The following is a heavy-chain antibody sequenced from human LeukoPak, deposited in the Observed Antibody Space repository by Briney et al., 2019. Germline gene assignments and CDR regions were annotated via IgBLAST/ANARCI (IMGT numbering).Heavy chain of an antibody. J-gene: IGHJ4*02. V-gene: IGHV3-74*01. Sequence: GGSLRLSCAASGFTFSSYTMNWVRQAPGEGLEWVSRINSDGSSTSYADSVRGRFSISRDNAKNTLYLQMNSLRAEDTAVYYCARGLSGYASSLGYWGQGTLVTVSA. CDR2: INSDGSST. D-gene: IGHD6-6*01. CDR3: ARGLSGYASSLGY. CDR1: GFTFSSYT.